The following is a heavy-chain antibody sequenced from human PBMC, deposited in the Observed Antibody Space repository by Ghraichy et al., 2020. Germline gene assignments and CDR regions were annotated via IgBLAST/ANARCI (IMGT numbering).Heavy chain of an antibody. Sequence: GGSLRLSCAASGFTFSSYGMHWVRQAPGKGLEWVAVIWYDGSNKYYADSVKGRFTISRDNSKNTLYLQMNSLRAEDTAVYYCAREAHLVVVVAATPLDYWGQGTLVTVSS. CDR2: IWYDGSNK. J-gene: IGHJ4*02. CDR1: GFTFSSYG. D-gene: IGHD2-15*01. V-gene: IGHV3-33*01. CDR3: AREAHLVVVVAATPLDY.